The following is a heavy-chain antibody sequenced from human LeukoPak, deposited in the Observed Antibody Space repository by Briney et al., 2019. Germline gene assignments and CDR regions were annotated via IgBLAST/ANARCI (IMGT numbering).Heavy chain of an antibody. V-gene: IGHV4-59*01. CDR3: ARAGYSSGWYRFDY. CDR2: IYYSGST. CDR1: GGSISSYY. D-gene: IGHD6-19*01. Sequence: SETLSLTCTVSGGSISSYYWSWIRQPPGKGLEWIGYIYYSGSTNYNPSLKSRVTISVDTSKNQFSLKLSSVTAADPAVYYCARAGYSSGWYRFDYWGQGTLVTVSS. J-gene: IGHJ4*02.